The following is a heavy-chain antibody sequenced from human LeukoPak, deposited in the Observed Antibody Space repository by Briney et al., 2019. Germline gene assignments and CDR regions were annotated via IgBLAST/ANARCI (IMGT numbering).Heavy chain of an antibody. V-gene: IGHV3-23*01. D-gene: IGHD1-26*01. J-gene: IGHJ4*02. CDR3: AKDLVGATLPDY. CDR2: ISGNGGST. Sequence: PGGSLRLSCAASGFTFSSYAMSWVRQAPRNGREWVSAISGNGGSTYYADSVKGRFTISRDNSKNTLYLQMNSLRAEDTAVYYCAKDLVGATLPDYWGQGTLVTVSS. CDR1: GFTFSSYA.